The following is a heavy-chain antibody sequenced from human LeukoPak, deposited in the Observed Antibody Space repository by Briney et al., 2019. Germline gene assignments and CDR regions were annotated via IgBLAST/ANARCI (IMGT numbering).Heavy chain of an antibody. D-gene: IGHD1-1*01. CDR3: ASGTSGSFDY. J-gene: IGHJ4*02. V-gene: IGHV3-74*01. Sequence: GGSLRLSCAASGFTFSRNWMHWVRQAPGKGLVWVSHINSAGSSTNYADSVKGRFTISRDNAKNTLYLQMNSLRAEDAAVYYCASGTSGSFDYWGQGTLVTVSS. CDR2: INSAGSST. CDR1: GFTFSRNW.